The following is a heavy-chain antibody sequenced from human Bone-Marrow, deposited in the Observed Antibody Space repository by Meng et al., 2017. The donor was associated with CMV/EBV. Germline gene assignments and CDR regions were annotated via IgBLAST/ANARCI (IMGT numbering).Heavy chain of an antibody. Sequence: CAASGFTLSTYWMHWGRQAPGKGLLWVSRTSPDGSSTTYADSVKGRFTTSRDNDKNTLDFQMNSLRAEDTAVYYCVRGSSGWKGIDFWGQGTLVTVSS. CDR1: GFTLSTYW. CDR3: VRGSSGWKGIDF. CDR2: TSPDGSST. V-gene: IGHV3-74*01. D-gene: IGHD6-19*01. J-gene: IGHJ4*02.